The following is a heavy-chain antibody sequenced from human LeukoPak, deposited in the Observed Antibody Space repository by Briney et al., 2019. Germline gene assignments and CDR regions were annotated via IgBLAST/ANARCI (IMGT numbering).Heavy chain of an antibody. CDR1: GGTFSNYV. CDR3: AKGYCSSTNCYARGDY. V-gene: IGHV1-69*13. J-gene: IGHJ4*02. D-gene: IGHD2-2*01. CDR2: IIPIFGTA. Sequence: SVKVSCKASGGTFSNYVISWVRQAPGQGLEWMGGIIPIFGTANYAQKFQGRVTIIADESTSTAYMEVSSLRSEDTAVYYCAKGYCSSTNCYARGDYWGQGTLVTASS.